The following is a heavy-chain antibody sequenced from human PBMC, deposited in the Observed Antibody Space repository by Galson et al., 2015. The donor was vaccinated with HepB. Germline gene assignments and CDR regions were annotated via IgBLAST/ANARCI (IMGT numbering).Heavy chain of an antibody. J-gene: IGHJ6*03. CDR3: ARDVQLITMVQGVRTGIRYYYMDV. CDR1: GFTFSDYD. V-gene: IGHV3-11*01. Sequence: SLRLSCAASGFTFSDYDMNWIRQAPGKGLEWVSYTRNSNTAIYYADSVKGRFTISRDNAKNSLYLQMNSLRAEDTAVYYCARDVQLITMVQGVRTGIRYYYMDVWGKGTTVTVSS. D-gene: IGHD3-10*01. CDR2: TRNSNTAI.